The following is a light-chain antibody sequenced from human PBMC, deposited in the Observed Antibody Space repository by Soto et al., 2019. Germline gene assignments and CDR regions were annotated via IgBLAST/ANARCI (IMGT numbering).Light chain of an antibody. Sequence: EIVMTQSPATLSVSPGETATLSCRASQSVGSAVAWYQHKPGQAPRLLIVAASIRATGVPGRFSGGGSGTEFTLPISSLQSEDFAVYYFQQYQNWPPLTFGGGTTVEIK. CDR1: QSVGSA. CDR2: AAS. J-gene: IGKJ4*01. V-gene: IGKV3-15*01. CDR3: QQYQNWPPLT.